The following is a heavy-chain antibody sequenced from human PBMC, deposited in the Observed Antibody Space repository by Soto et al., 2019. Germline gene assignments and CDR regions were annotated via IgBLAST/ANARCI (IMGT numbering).Heavy chain of an antibody. CDR2: IYYSGST. CDR3: ARIGIAVDYAFDI. CDR1: GGSISSSSYY. J-gene: IGHJ3*02. D-gene: IGHD6-19*01. Sequence: QLQLQESGPGLVKPSETLSLTCTVSGGSISSSSYYWGWIRQPPGKGLEWIGSIYYSGSTYYNPSLKSRVTISVHTSKNPFSRKRSSVTDADTAVYYCARIGIAVDYAFDIWGQGTMVTVSS. V-gene: IGHV4-39*01.